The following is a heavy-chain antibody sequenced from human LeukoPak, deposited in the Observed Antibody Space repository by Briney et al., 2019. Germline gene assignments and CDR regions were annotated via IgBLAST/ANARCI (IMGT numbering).Heavy chain of an antibody. CDR2: IYSGGST. J-gene: IGHJ4*02. D-gene: IGHD6-13*01. V-gene: IGHV3-66*01. CDR1: GFTVSSNY. CDR3: ARAIRSSNWYPVDS. Sequence: GGSLRLSCAASGFTVSSNYMSWVRQAPGKGLEWVSVIYSGGSTYYADSVKGRFTISRDNSKNTLYLQMNSLRAEDTAVYYCARAIRSSNWYPVDSWGQGTLVTVSS.